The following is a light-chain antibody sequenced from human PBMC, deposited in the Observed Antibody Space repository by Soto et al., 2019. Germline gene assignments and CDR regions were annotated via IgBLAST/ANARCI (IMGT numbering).Light chain of an antibody. V-gene: IGLV2-14*01. J-gene: IGLJ1*01. Sequence: TPPASVSGSPGQSITLSCTGNSSDVGGYNYVSWYQQHPGKAPKLMIYDVSNRPSGVSNRFSGSKSGNTASLTISGLQAEDEADYYCSSYTSSSTYVFGTGTKVTVL. CDR3: SSYTSSSTYV. CDR2: DVS. CDR1: SSDVGGYNY.